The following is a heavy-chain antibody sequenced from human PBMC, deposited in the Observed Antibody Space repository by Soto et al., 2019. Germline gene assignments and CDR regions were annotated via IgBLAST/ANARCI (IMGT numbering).Heavy chain of an antibody. J-gene: IGHJ5*02. CDR1: GGSISSDGYY. Sequence: SETLSLTCTVSGGSISSDGYYWTWIRQHPGKGLEWIGYIYYSGSTYYNPSLKSRITISVDTSKNQFSLKLSSVTAADTAVYYCASGYRYANWLDPWGQGNLVTVSS. CDR2: IYYSGST. V-gene: IGHV4-31*03. CDR3: ASGYRYANWLDP. D-gene: IGHD5-18*01.